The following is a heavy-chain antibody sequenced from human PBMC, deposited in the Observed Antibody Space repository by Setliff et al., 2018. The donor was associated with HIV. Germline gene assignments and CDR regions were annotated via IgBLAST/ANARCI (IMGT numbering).Heavy chain of an antibody. CDR3: ARYKCINFACVGFDI. V-gene: IGHV4-34*01. D-gene: IGHD3-9*01. CDR1: GGSFSGYY. J-gene: IGHJ3*02. Sequence: PSETLSLTCAVYGGSFSGYYWSWIRQPPGKGLEWIGEINHSGSTNYNPSLKSRVTILVDTSKNQVSLKLTSVTAADTAVYYCARYKCINFACVGFDIWGQGTVVTVSS. CDR2: INHSGST.